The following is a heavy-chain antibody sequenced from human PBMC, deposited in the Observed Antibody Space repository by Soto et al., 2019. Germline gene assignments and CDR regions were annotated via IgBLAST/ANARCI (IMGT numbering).Heavy chain of an antibody. CDR3: ELGYCSGGSCYAWGMDV. CDR2: ISYDGSNK. CDR1: GFTFSSYG. Sequence: QVQLVESGGGVVQPGRSLRLSCAASGFTFSSYGMHWVRQAPGKGLEWVAVISYDGSNKYYADSVKGRFTISRDNSKNTLYLQMNSLRAEDTAVYYCELGYCSGGSCYAWGMDVWGQGTTVTVSS. D-gene: IGHD2-15*01. J-gene: IGHJ6*02. V-gene: IGHV3-30*03.